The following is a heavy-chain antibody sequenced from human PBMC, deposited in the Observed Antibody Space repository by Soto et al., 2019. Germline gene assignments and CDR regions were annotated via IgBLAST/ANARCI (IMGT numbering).Heavy chain of an antibody. J-gene: IGHJ4*02. Sequence: SETLSLTCTVSGGSISSGGYYWSWIRQHPGKGLEWIGYIYYSGSTYYNPSLKSRVTISVDTSKNQFSLKLSSVTAADTAVYYCARGHKPENFDYWGQGTLVTVSS. CDR3: ARGHKPENFDY. CDR1: GGSISSGGYY. V-gene: IGHV4-31*02. CDR2: IYYSGST.